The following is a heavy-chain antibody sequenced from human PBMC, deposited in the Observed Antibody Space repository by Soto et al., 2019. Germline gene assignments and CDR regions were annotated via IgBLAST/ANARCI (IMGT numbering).Heavy chain of an antibody. Sequence: GSLRLSCAASGFTFSSYGMHWVRQAPGKGLEWVAVISYDGSNKYYADSVKGRFTISRDNSKNTLYLQMNSLRAEDTAVYYCAKASEIMITFGGVIPWGQGTLVTVSS. CDR3: AKASEIMITFGGVIP. CDR2: ISYDGSNK. J-gene: IGHJ5*02. D-gene: IGHD3-16*01. CDR1: GFTFSSYG. V-gene: IGHV3-30*18.